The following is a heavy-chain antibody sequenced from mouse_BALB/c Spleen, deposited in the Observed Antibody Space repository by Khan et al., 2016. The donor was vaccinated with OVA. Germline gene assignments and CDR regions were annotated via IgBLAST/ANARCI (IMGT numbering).Heavy chain of an antibody. Sequence: QVQLQQSGAELAKPGASVKMSCKASGYTFTTFWMHWVKQRPGQGLEWIGYINPTSGYTDYNEKFKDRATLSADKSSSTAYMQLCSLTSEDSAVLYCTRDRIDYWGQGTTLTVSS. CDR1: GYTFTTFW. J-gene: IGHJ2*01. CDR3: TRDRIDY. V-gene: IGHV1-7*01. CDR2: INPTSGYT.